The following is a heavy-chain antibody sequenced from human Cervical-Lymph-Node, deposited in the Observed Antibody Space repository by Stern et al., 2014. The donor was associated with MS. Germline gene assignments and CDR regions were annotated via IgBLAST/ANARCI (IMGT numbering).Heavy chain of an antibody. CDR1: GFVFRRYA. D-gene: IGHD1-26*01. CDR2: SSYDGRDK. J-gene: IGHJ4*02. CDR3: AKGGSGSYLD. Sequence: QVQLVESGGGVVQPGRSLRLSCAASGFVFRRYALHWVRQAPGTGLEWVALSSYDGRDKYYTDSVKGRFTVSRDNSNNTVDLEMNSLRLEDTAVYYCAKGGSGSYLDWGQGSLVTVSS. V-gene: IGHV3-30*04.